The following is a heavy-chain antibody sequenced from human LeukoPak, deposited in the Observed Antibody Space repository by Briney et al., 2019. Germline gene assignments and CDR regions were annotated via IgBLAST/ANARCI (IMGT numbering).Heavy chain of an antibody. D-gene: IGHD4-17*01. J-gene: IGHJ4*02. CDR2: IRYDGSNK. V-gene: IGHV3-30*02. CDR3: AKDSYGDYEGYYFDY. Sequence: WGSLRLSCAASGFTFSSYGMHWVRQAPGKGLEWVAFIRYDGSNKYYADSVKGRFTISRDNSKNTLYLQMNSLRAEDTAVYYCAKDSYGDYEGYYFDYWGQGTLVTVSS. CDR1: GFTFSSYG.